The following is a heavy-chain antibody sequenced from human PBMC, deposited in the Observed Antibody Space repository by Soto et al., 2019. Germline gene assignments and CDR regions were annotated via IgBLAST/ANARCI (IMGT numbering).Heavy chain of an antibody. Sequence: QVQLVQSGAEVKKPGSSVKVSCKASGGTFSSYAISWVRQAPGQGLEWMGGIIPIFGTANYAQKFQGRVTITADESTSTAYMGLSSLRSEDTAVYYCARDRGAEGAAAATHGMDVWGQGTTVTVSS. CDR3: ARDRGAEGAAAATHGMDV. D-gene: IGHD6-13*01. CDR1: GGTFSSYA. V-gene: IGHV1-69*12. J-gene: IGHJ6*02. CDR2: IIPIFGTA.